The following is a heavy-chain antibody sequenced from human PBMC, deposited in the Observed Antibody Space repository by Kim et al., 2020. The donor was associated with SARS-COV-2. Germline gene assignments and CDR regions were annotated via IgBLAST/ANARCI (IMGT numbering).Heavy chain of an antibody. Sequence: SETLSLTCAVYGGSFSGYYWSWIRQPPGKGLEWIGEINHSGSTNYNPSLKSRVTISVDTSKNQFSLKLSSVTAADTAVYYCARELLDGSGSYSLEFYYYYYGMDVWGQGTTVTVSS. D-gene: IGHD3-10*01. CDR2: INHSGST. J-gene: IGHJ6*02. CDR1: GGSFSGYY. V-gene: IGHV4-34*01. CDR3: ARELLDGSGSYSLEFYYYYYGMDV.